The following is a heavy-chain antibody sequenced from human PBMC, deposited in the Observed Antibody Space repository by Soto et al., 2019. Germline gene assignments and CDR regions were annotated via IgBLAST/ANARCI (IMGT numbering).Heavy chain of an antibody. J-gene: IGHJ6*02. CDR1: GYTFSNYG. V-gene: IGHV1-18*04. Sequence: ASVKVSCKASGYTFSNYGVSWVRQAPGQGLEWMGWISAYNGNTNYAQNFQGRVTMTTDTSTSTAYMELRSLRSDDTAVYYCARDQPDVLHLYYNYYGLDVWGQGTTVTVSS. CDR3: ARDQPDVLHLYYNYYGLDV. D-gene: IGHD4-4*01. CDR2: ISAYNGNT.